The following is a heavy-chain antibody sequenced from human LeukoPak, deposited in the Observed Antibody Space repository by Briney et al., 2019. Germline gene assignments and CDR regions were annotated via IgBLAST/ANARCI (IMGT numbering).Heavy chain of an antibody. Sequence: SETLSLTCTVSGGSISSYYWSWIRQPPGKGLEWIGYIYYSGSTNYNPSLKSRVTISVDTSKNQFSLKLSSVTAADTAVYYCARHYGSGSYRSDYYYYGMDVWGQGTTVTVSS. CDR1: GGSISSYY. CDR3: ARHYGSGSYRSDYYYYGMDV. V-gene: IGHV4-59*08. D-gene: IGHD3-10*01. J-gene: IGHJ6*02. CDR2: IYYSGST.